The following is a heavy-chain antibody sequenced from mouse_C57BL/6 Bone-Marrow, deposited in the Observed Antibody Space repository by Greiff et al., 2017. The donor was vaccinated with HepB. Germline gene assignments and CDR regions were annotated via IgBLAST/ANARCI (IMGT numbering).Heavy chain of an antibody. CDR3: ARHEDY. V-gene: IGHV5-6*02. Sequence: EVKLVESGGDLVKPGGSLKLSCAASGFTFSSYGMSWVRQTPDKRLEWVATISSGGSYTYYPDSVKGRFTISRDNAKNTLYLQMGSLKSEDTAMYYCARHEDYWGQGTTLTVSS. J-gene: IGHJ2*01. CDR2: ISSGGSYT. CDR1: GFTFSSYG.